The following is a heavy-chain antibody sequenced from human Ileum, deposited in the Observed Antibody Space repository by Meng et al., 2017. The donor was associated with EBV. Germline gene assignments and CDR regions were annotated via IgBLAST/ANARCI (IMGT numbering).Heavy chain of an antibody. CDR1: GGSISSSNW. CDR2: IYHSGIT. J-gene: IGHJ4*02. Sequence: GQRLVNPSGTLSLTCAVSGGSISSSNWWSWVRQPPGKGLEWIGKIYHSGITFYNPSLKSRVTMSVDNSKNQFSLKLNSMTAADTAVYYCARDPTGGEDHQRVWGQGTLVTVSS. CDR3: ARDPTGGEDHQRV. D-gene: IGHD1-14*01. V-gene: IGHV4-4*02.